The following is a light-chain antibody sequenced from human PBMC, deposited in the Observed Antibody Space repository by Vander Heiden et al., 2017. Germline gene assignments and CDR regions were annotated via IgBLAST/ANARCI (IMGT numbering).Light chain of an antibody. V-gene: IGKV1-13*02. J-gene: IGKJ4*01. CDR1: QGISSA. Sequence: AIQLTQSPSSLSASVGDRVTITCRASQGISSALAWYQQKPGKATKLLIYDASSLESGVSSRFSGSGSGTDFTLTISSLQPEDFATYYCQQFNSYPLTFGGGTKVEIK. CDR3: QQFNSYPLT. CDR2: DAS.